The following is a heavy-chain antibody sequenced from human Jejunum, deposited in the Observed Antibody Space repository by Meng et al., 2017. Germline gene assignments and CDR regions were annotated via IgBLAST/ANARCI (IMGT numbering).Heavy chain of an antibody. CDR3: TRTGSYRYDF. CDR1: GFTFRNFW. V-gene: IGHV3-74*01. Sequence: EVQLVESGGGLVQPGGSLRLSCAASGFTFRNFWMQWVRQAPEKGLVWVSRINIDGSSTDYADSVKGRFTISRDDAKNTLYLQMNSLRVEDTAVYYCTRTGSYRYDFWGQGTLVTVSS. D-gene: IGHD1-26*01. J-gene: IGHJ4*02. CDR2: INIDGSST.